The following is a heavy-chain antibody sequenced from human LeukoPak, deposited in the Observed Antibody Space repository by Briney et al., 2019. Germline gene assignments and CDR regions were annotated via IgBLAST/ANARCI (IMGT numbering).Heavy chain of an antibody. V-gene: IGHV1-69*05. CDR3: AGGGPYGGYYYYYMDV. Sequence: GASVKLSCKASGGTFSSYAISWVRQAPGQGLGWKGGINPIFGTANYAQKFQGRVTITTDESTSTAYMGLSSLRSEDTAVYYCAGGGPYGGYYYYYMDVWGKGTTVTVS. CDR1: GGTFSSYA. CDR2: INPIFGTA. D-gene: IGHD4-23*01. J-gene: IGHJ6*03.